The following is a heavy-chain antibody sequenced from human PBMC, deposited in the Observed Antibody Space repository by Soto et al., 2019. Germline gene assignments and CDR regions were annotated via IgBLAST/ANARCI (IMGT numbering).Heavy chain of an antibody. J-gene: IGHJ4*02. CDR1: GRSISSYY. Sequence: PAETLSLTCTVSGRSISSYYLSWIRQPPGKGLEWIGYIYYTGSTFYNPSLRSRVTISGDTSKNEFSLKLSSVTAADTAVYSCARGRGSTCYFDTWGQGDLLTVSS. D-gene: IGHD1-26*01. CDR3: ARGRGSTCYFDT. V-gene: IGHV4-59*08. CDR2: IYYTGST.